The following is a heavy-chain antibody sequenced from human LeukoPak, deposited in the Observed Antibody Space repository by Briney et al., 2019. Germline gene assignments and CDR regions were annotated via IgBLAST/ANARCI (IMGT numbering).Heavy chain of an antibody. CDR3: ARERARPVQLWRRPDY. CDR1: GFTFSSYA. J-gene: IGHJ4*02. Sequence: GGSLRLSCAASGFTFSSYAMHWVRQAPGKGLEWVAVISYDGSNKYYADSVKGRFNISRDNSKNTLYLQMNSLRAEDTAVYYCARERARPVQLWRRPDYWGQGTLVTVSS. D-gene: IGHD5-18*01. CDR2: ISYDGSNK. V-gene: IGHV3-30-3*01.